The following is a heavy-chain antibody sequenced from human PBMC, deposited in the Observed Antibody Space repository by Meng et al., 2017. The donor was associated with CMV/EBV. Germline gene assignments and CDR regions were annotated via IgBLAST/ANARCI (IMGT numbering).Heavy chain of an antibody. Sequence: SETLSLTCAVYGGSFSSSSYYWGWIRQPPGKGLEWIGSIYYSGSTYYNPSLKSRVTISVDTSKNQFSLKLSSVTAADTAVYYCARHSSMRLSCWFDPWGQGTLVTVSS. CDR3: ARHSSMRLSCWFDP. J-gene: IGHJ5*02. D-gene: IGHD3-16*02. V-gene: IGHV4-39*01. CDR1: GGSFSSSSYY. CDR2: IYYSGST.